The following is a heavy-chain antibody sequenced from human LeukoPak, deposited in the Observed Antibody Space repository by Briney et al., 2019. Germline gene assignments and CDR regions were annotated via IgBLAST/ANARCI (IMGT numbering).Heavy chain of an antibody. Sequence: QPGRSLRLSCAASGFTFSSYGMHWVRQAPGKGLEWVAVISYDGSNKYYADSVKGRFTISRDNSKNTLYLQMNSLRAEDTAVYYCAKSQMVGATKVSDYFDYWGQGTLVTVSS. CDR3: AKSQMVGATKVSDYFDY. CDR1: GFTFSSYG. J-gene: IGHJ4*02. D-gene: IGHD1-26*01. V-gene: IGHV3-30*18. CDR2: ISYDGSNK.